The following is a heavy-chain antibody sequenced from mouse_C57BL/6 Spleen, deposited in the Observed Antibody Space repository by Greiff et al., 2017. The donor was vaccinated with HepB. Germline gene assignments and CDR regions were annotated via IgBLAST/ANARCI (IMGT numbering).Heavy chain of an antibody. V-gene: IGHV1-55*01. CDR2: IYPGSGST. D-gene: IGHD1-1*01. CDR3: ARTDSSYILCAMDY. Sequence: QVQLQQPGAELVKPGASVKMSCKASGYTFTSYWITWVKQRPGQGLEWIGDIYPGSGSTNYNEKFKSKATLTVDTSSSTAYMQLSSLTSEDSAVYYCARTDSSYILCAMDYWGQGTSVTVSS. J-gene: IGHJ4*01. CDR1: GYTFTSYW.